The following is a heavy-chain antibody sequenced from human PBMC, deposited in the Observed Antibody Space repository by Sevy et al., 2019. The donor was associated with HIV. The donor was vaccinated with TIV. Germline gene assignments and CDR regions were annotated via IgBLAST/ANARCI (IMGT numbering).Heavy chain of an antibody. Sequence: ASVKVSCKASGYTFNNYYMHWVRQAPGQGLEWMGIINPSGGSTSYAQKFQGRVTMTRDTSTSIVYMELSSLRSEDTALHYCAGDLTIFGVIPDYWGQGTLVTVSS. J-gene: IGHJ4*02. V-gene: IGHV1-46*02. CDR2: INPSGGST. CDR3: AGDLTIFGVIPDY. CDR1: GYTFNNYY. D-gene: IGHD3-3*01.